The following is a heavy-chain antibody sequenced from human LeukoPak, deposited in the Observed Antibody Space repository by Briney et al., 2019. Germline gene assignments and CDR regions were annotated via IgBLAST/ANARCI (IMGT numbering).Heavy chain of an antibody. CDR1: GFTFDDYA. J-gene: IGHJ6*03. CDR2: ISWNSGSI. D-gene: IGHD6-13*01. Sequence: GGSLRLSCAASGFTFDDYAMHWVRQAPGKGLEWVSGISWNSGSIGYADSVKGRFTIPRDNAKNSLYLQMNSLRAEDTAVYYCARDVAAAAGTRGPDYYYYYMDVWGKGTTVTVSS. CDR3: ARDVAAAAGTRGPDYYYYYMDV. V-gene: IGHV3-9*01.